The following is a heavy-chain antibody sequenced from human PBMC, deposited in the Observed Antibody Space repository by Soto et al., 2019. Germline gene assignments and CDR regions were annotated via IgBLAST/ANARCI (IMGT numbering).Heavy chain of an antibody. V-gene: IGHV3-30*18. CDR1: GFTFSSYG. J-gene: IGHJ4*02. CDR3: AKDRVWGYYDSSGTYYFDS. Sequence: QVQLVESGGGVVQPGRSLRLSCAASGFTFSSYGMHWVRQAPGKGLEWVAVISYDGSNKYYADSVKGRFTISRDNSKNKLYLQMNSLRAEDTAVYYCAKDRVWGYYDSSGTYYFDSWGQGTLVTVSS. D-gene: IGHD3-22*01. CDR2: ISYDGSNK.